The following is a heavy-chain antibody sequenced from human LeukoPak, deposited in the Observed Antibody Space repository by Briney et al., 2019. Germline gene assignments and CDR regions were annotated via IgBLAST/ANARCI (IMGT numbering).Heavy chain of an antibody. Sequence: GGSLRLSCAASGFTFSSYWMSWVRQAPGKGLEWVANIKQDGSEKYYVDSVKGRFTISRDNAKNSLYLQINSLRAEDTAVYYCARVSTVATRRFDYWGQGTLVTVSS. V-gene: IGHV3-7*02. D-gene: IGHD4-17*01. CDR1: GFTFSSYW. J-gene: IGHJ4*02. CDR2: IKQDGSEK. CDR3: ARVSTVATRRFDY.